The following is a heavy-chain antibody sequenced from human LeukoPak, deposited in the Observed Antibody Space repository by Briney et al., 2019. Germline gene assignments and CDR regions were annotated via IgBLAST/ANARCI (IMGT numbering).Heavy chain of an antibody. Sequence: GGSLRLSCAASGFAFSNYWMHWVRQAPGKGLVWVSRINSDMSSTNYADSVKGRFTISRDNAKNTLYLQMNSLRAEDTAVYYCARDIAVSGNCFDYWGQGTLVTVSS. D-gene: IGHD6-19*01. CDR2: INSDMSST. J-gene: IGHJ4*02. CDR1: GFAFSNYW. CDR3: ARDIAVSGNCFDY. V-gene: IGHV3-74*01.